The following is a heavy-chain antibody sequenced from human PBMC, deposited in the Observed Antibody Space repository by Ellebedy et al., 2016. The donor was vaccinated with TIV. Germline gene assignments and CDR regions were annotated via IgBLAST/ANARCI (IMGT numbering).Heavy chain of an antibody. Sequence: GESLKISXTASGFVFANFPMNWVRQAPGKGLDWVAAVNSDDDSTYYADSVKGRFAISRDNANNALYLQMTRLRAEDTAVYYCAKPGGMVVTTFRSPDYYFDYWGQGTLVTVSS. CDR2: VNSDDDST. V-gene: IGHV3-23*01. CDR3: AKPGGMVVTTFRSPDYYFDY. J-gene: IGHJ4*02. CDR1: GFVFANFP. D-gene: IGHD2-21*02.